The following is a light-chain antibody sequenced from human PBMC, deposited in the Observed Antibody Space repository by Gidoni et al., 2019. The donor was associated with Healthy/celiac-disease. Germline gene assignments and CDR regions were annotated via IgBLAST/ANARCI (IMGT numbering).Light chain of an antibody. V-gene: IGLV2-14*01. CDR2: EVS. CDR3: SSYTSSSTLDV. CDR1: SSDVGGYNY. Sequence: QSALTQPASVSGSPGQSITIPCTATSSDVGGYNYVSWYQQHPGKAPKLMIYEVSNRPSGVSTLFSGSKSGNTASLTISGLQAEDEADYYCSSYTSSSTLDVFGGGTKLTVL. J-gene: IGLJ3*02.